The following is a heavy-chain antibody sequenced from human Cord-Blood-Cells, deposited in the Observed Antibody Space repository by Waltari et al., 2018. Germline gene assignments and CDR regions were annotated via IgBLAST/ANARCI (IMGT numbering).Heavy chain of an antibody. Sequence: QVQLQQWGARLLMPSQTLSLTCAVYGASFSGYYLSWHPLPPGKGLEWIGEINHSGSTNYNPSLKSRVTISVDTSKNQFSLKLSSVTAADTAVYYCARVGRYSSGWYTGGSDYWGQGTLVTVSS. CDR2: INHSGST. J-gene: IGHJ4*02. V-gene: IGHV4-34*01. CDR1: GASFSGYY. CDR3: ARVGRYSSGWYTGGSDY. D-gene: IGHD6-19*01.